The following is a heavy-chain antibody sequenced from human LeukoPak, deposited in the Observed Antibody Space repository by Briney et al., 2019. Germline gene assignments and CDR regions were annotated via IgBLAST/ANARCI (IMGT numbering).Heavy chain of an antibody. CDR1: GYTLTELS. D-gene: IGHD3-9*01. J-gene: IGHJ4*02. V-gene: IGHV1-24*01. Sequence: ASVKVSCKVSGYTLTELSMHWVRQAPGKGLEWMGGFDPEDGETIYAQKFQGRVTMTEDTSTDTAYMELSSLRSEDTAVYYCATGEYYDILTGYYYYFDYWGQGTLVTVSS. CDR2: FDPEDGET. CDR3: ATGEYYDILTGYYYYFDY.